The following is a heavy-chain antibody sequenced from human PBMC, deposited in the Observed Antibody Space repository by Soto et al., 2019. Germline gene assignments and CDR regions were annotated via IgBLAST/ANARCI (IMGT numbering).Heavy chain of an antibody. D-gene: IGHD2-2*01. CDR3: AKRSPVPNWFDP. V-gene: IGHV3-23*01. CDR2: ISGSGGST. Sequence: GGSLRLSCAASGFTFNNYAMSWVRQAPGKGLEWVSAISGSGGSTYYADSVKGRFTISRDNSKNTLYLQMNSLRAEDTAVYYCAKRSPVPNWFDPWGQGTLVTVSS. CDR1: GFTFNNYA. J-gene: IGHJ5*02.